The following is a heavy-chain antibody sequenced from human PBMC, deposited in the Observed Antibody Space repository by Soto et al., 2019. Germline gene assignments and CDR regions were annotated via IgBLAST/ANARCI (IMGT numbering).Heavy chain of an antibody. V-gene: IGHV3-7*01. Sequence: GGSLRLSCAASGFTVNQYWMSWVRQAPGKGLEWVANIKQDGSKANYVDSVEGRLTISRDNAKKSLYLQMNSLRAEDTALYYCARGAYCGADCHLQFDSWGQGTLVTVSS. D-gene: IGHD2-21*02. CDR3: ARGAYCGADCHLQFDS. CDR2: IKQDGSKA. CDR1: GFTVNQYW. J-gene: IGHJ4*02.